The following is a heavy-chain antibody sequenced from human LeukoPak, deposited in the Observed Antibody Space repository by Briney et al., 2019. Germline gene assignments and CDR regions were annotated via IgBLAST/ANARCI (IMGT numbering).Heavy chain of an antibody. CDR1: GFSFDSYW. V-gene: IGHV3-7*01. CDR3: ASYDFWSGGGFDY. CDR2: INHDATEK. D-gene: IGHD3-3*01. J-gene: IGHJ4*02. Sequence: PGGSLRLSCVASGFSFDSYWMNWVRQAPGRGLEWVANINHDATEKYYVDSVKGRFTISRDNAKKSLYLQMNSLRAEDTAVYYCASYDFWSGGGFDYWGQGTLVTVSS.